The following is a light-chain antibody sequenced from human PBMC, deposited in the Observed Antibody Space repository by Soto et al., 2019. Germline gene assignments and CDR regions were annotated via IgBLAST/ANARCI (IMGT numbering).Light chain of an antibody. J-gene: IGKJ1*01. V-gene: IGKV3-15*01. CDR3: QQYRSWPRT. CDR1: QSVDIS. Sequence: PGERVLLSGMASQSVDISLAWYQQKPGQAPRLLIYGASTRATDMPGTFSGRGSGTEFTLTITSLRPEDFGVYYCQQYRSWPRTFGQGTKVDIK. CDR2: GAS.